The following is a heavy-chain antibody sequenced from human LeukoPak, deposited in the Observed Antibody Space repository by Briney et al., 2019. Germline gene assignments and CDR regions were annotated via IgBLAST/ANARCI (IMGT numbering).Heavy chain of an antibody. V-gene: IGHV3-30*04. CDR3: ARALGWKSYYYYYYMDV. CDR2: ISYDGFDK. J-gene: IGHJ6*03. D-gene: IGHD7-27*01. Sequence: GGSLRLSCAASRFTFSNYAMHWVRQAPGKGLEWVAVISYDGFDKYYADSVKGRFTISRDNAKNSLYLQMNSLRAEDTAVYYCARALGWKSYYYYYYMDVWGKGTTVTISS. CDR1: RFTFSNYA.